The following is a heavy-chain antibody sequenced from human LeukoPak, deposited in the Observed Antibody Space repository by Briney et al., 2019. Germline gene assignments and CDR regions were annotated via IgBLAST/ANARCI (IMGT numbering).Heavy chain of an antibody. Sequence: GGSLRLSCAASGFTFSSYGMHWVRQAPGKGLEWVANMKHDGSEKYYVDSVKGRFTISTDNAKNSLYLQINSLRGEDTAVYYCAGGDYHWGQGTLVTVSS. CDR3: AGGDYH. J-gene: IGHJ4*02. V-gene: IGHV3-7*04. D-gene: IGHD4-11*01. CDR1: GFTFSSYG. CDR2: MKHDGSEK.